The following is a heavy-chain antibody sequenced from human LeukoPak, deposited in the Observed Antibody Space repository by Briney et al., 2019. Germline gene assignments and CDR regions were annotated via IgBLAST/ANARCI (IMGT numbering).Heavy chain of an antibody. CDR3: ARDASSSWYEHYYFDY. J-gene: IGHJ4*02. CDR1: GFTFSSYS. CDR2: ISSSSSYI. Sequence: GGSLRLSCAASGFTFSSYSMNWVRQAPGKGLEWVSSISSSSSYIYYADSVKGRFTISRDNAKNSLYLQMNSLRAEDTAVYYCARDASSSWYEHYYFDYWGQGTLVTVSS. D-gene: IGHD6-13*01. V-gene: IGHV3-21*01.